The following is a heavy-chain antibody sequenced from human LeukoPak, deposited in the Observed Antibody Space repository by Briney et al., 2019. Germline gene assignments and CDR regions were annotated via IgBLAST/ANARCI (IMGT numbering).Heavy chain of an antibody. D-gene: IGHD3-9*01. CDR1: GFPFRDYY. CDR2: ISRSGDSL. CDR3: AREVVIFPDYYYYGMDV. V-gene: IGHV3-11*01. Sequence: PGTSLRLSCAASGFPFRDYYMTWIRQAPGKGLEWISYISRSGDSLYYADSVEGRFTISRDNAKNSLFLQMNSLRADDTAVYYCAREVVIFPDYYYYGMDVWGQGTTVTVSS. J-gene: IGHJ6*02.